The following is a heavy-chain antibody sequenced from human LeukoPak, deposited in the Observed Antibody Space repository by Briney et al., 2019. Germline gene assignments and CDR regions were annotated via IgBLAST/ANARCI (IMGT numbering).Heavy chain of an antibody. CDR1: GYSFTGHS. V-gene: IGHV1-2*06. CDR3: AREVNWGLDY. J-gene: IGHJ4*02. Sequence: GASVTVSFKASGYSFTGHSMHWVRQAPGQELEWMGRTNPNSGGKNSAHKLKSRVPMTRDTSISTAYMELSRLRSDGKAVYYCAREVNWGLDYWGQGTLVTVSS. D-gene: IGHD7-27*01. CDR2: TNPNSGGK.